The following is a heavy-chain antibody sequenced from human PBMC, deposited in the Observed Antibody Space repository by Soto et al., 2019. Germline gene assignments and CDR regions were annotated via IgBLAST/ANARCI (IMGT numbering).Heavy chain of an antibody. CDR3: ARGIGMTTEVGMEYYFDY. J-gene: IGHJ4*02. CDR1: GGSFSGYY. CDR2: INHSGST. V-gene: IGHV4-34*01. Sequence: SETLSLTCAVYGGSFSGYYWSWIRQPPGKGLEWIGEINHSGSTNYNPSLKSRVTISVDTSKNQFSLKLSSVTAADTAVYYCARGIGMTTEVGMEYYFDYWGQGTLVTVSS. D-gene: IGHD4-17*01.